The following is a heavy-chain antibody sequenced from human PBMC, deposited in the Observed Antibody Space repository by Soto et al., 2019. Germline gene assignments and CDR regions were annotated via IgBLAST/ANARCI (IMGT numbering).Heavy chain of an antibody. Sequence: GASVKVSCKVSGYTLTELSMHWVRQSPGKGVEGMGGFDPEDGETIYAQKFQGRVTMTEDTSTDTAYMELSSLRSEDTAVYYCATSEYYYDSSGYRDRDAFDIWGQGTMVTVSS. CDR2: FDPEDGET. CDR1: GYTLTELS. D-gene: IGHD3-22*01. V-gene: IGHV1-24*01. J-gene: IGHJ3*02. CDR3: ATSEYYYDSSGYRDRDAFDI.